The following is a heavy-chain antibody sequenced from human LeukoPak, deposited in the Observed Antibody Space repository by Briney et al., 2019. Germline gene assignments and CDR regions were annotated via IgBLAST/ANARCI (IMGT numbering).Heavy chain of an antibody. D-gene: IGHD6-13*01. CDR2: IKQDGSEK. V-gene: IGHV3-7*01. CDR3: ASSSSSWHPHAFDI. Sequence: PGGSLRLSCAASGFTFSSYWMSWVRQAPGKGLEWVANIKQDGSEKYYVDSVKGRFTISRDNAKNSLYLQMNSLRAEDTAVYYCASSSSSWHPHAFDIWGQGTMVTVSS. J-gene: IGHJ3*02. CDR1: GFTFSSYW.